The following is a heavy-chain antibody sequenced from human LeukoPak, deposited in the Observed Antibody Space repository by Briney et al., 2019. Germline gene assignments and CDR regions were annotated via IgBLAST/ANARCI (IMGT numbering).Heavy chain of an antibody. CDR1: GGSISSYY. Sequence: SETLSLTCTVSGGSISSYYWSWIRQPAGKGLEWIGRIYTSGSTNYNPSLKCRVTMSVDTSKSQFSLKLSSVTAADTAVYYCARVVRDYYDSSGYYYDYWGQGTLVTVSS. J-gene: IGHJ4*02. V-gene: IGHV4-4*07. CDR2: IYTSGST. CDR3: ARVVRDYYDSSGYYYDY. D-gene: IGHD3-22*01.